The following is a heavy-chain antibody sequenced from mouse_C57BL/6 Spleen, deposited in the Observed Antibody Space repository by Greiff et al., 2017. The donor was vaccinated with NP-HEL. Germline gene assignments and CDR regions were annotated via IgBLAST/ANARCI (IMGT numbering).Heavy chain of an antibody. D-gene: IGHD2-4*01. CDR3: ARMYDYDGYFDV. Sequence: QVHVKQPGAELVMPGASVKLSCKASGYTFTSYWMHWVKQRPGQGLEWIGEIDPSDSYTNYNPKFKGKSTLTVDKSSSTAYMQLSSLTSEDSAVYYCARMYDYDGYFDVWGTGTTVTVSS. J-gene: IGHJ1*03. V-gene: IGHV1-69*01. CDR1: GYTFTSYW. CDR2: IDPSDSYT.